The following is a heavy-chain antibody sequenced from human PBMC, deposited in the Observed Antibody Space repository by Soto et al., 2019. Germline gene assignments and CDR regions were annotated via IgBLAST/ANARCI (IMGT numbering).Heavy chain of an antibody. Sequence: GGSLRLSCAASGFTFSSYGMHWVRQAPGKGLEWVAVIWYDGSNKYYADSVKGRFTISRDNSKNTLYLQMNSLRAEDTAVYYCARDGGLSSGWYLGGGYFDYWGQGTLVTVSS. V-gene: IGHV3-33*01. CDR2: IWYDGSNK. CDR3: ARDGGLSSGWYLGGGYFDY. D-gene: IGHD6-19*01. CDR1: GFTFSSYG. J-gene: IGHJ4*02.